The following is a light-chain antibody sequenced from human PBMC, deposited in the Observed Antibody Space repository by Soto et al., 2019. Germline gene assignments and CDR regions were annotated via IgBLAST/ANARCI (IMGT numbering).Light chain of an antibody. CDR1: SSNIGAGYD. Sequence: QLVLTQPPSVSGAPGQRVTISCTGSSSNIGAGYDVHWYQQLPGTAPKLLIYGNSNRPSGVPDRFSGSKSGTSASLAITGLQAEDEADSYCQSYDSSLSGYVVFGGGTKLTV. CDR3: QSYDSSLSGYVV. J-gene: IGLJ2*01. V-gene: IGLV1-40*01. CDR2: GNS.